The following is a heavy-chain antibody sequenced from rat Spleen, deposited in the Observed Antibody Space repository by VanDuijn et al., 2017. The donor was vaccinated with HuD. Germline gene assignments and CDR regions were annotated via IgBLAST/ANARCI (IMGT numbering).Heavy chain of an antibody. Sequence: EVQLVESDGGLVQPGRSLKLSCAASGFTFSDYYMAWVRQAPTKGLEWVATISYDGSSTYYRDSVKGRFTISRDNAKSTLYLQMDSLRSEDTATYYCARHYNNYGVMDAWGQGASVTVSS. J-gene: IGHJ4*01. D-gene: IGHD1-10*01. CDR1: GFTFSDYY. V-gene: IGHV5-7*01. CDR3: ARHYNNYGVMDA. CDR2: ISYDGSST.